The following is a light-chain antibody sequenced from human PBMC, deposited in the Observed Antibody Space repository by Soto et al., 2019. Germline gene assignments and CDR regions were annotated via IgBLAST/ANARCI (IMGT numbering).Light chain of an antibody. J-gene: IGKJ4*01. CDR2: RIS. CDR1: QSVNTN. Sequence: EIVMTQSPATLSVSPGETATLSCRASQSVNTNLAWYQQKAGQAPRLLIYRISTRATGIPARFSGSGSGTEFPRTIHSLQSLDFAVYSCQQHNDWPLTFGGRTKVEIK. CDR3: QQHNDWPLT. V-gene: IGKV3-15*01.